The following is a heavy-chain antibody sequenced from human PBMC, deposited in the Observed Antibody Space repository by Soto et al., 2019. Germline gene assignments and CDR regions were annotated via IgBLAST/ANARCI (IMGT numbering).Heavy chain of an antibody. D-gene: IGHD6-19*01. CDR2: ISGSGGST. V-gene: IGHV3-23*01. J-gene: IGHJ6*02. CDR3: AKVSGEAVAGYYGMDV. Sequence: GGSLRLSCAASGFTFSSYAMSWVRQAPGKGLEWVSAISGSGGSTYYADSVKGRFTISRDNSKNTLYLQMNSLRAEDTAVYYCAKVSGEAVAGYYGMDVWGQGTTVTVSS. CDR1: GFTFSSYA.